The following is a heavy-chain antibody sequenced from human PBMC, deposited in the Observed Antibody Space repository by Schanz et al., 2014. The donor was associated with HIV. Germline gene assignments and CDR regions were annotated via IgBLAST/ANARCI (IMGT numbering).Heavy chain of an antibody. CDR3: AREGTYDYALS. CDR1: GFRFSSYG. V-gene: IGHV3-33*01. Sequence: QVQLVESGGGVVQPGTSLRLSCVTSGFRFSSYGMHWVRQAPGKGLEWVAILWFDGSIDYYVDSVKGRFTISRDNSKNSLYLQMNSLRAEDTALYHCAREGTYDYALSWGQGTLVTVSS. D-gene: IGHD3-16*01. CDR2: LWFDGSID. J-gene: IGHJ4*02.